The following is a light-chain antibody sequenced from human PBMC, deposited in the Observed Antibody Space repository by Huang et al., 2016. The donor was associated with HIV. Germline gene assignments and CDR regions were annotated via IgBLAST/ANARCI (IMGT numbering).Light chain of an antibody. CDR3: QQYVNSPGYT. J-gene: IGKJ2*01. CDR2: GAS. Sequence: EIVLTQSPGTLSLSPGERATLSCSTSQSISSSYLAWYQQKPGQAPRLLIYGASSRATGSPDRFSCSGSGTDFTLTISRLEPEDFAVYYCQQYVNSPGYTFGQGTKLEIK. V-gene: IGKV3-20*01. CDR1: QSISSSY.